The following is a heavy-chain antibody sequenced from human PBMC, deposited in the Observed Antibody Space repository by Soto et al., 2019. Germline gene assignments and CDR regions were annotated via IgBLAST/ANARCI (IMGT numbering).Heavy chain of an antibody. Sequence: VQVVESGGGLVKPGGSLRLSCATSGFTFSEAWMGWVRKAPGKGLVWVGRIKRRGSGGTTDYAAPVKGRFTISRDDSKRTVFLQMNNLVSVNIAGYYVLLSDYHYFGSWGQGTLVSVSS. CDR2: IKRRGSGGTT. V-gene: IGHV3-15*01. CDR1: GFTFSEAW. D-gene: IGHD3-10*01. J-gene: IGHJ4*02. CDR3: LLSDYHYFGS.